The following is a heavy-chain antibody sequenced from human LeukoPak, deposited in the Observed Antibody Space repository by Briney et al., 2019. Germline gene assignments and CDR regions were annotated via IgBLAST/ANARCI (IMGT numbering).Heavy chain of an antibody. V-gene: IGHV4-61*02. J-gene: IGHJ5*02. CDR3: AGGAYGSGSCAKWFDP. Sequence: SQTLSLTCTVSGGSISSDLYYWSWIRQPAGKGLEWIGRIYSSGTTNYNPSLKSRVTISIERSKNQVSLMLNSVTAADTAVYYCAGGAYGSGSCAKWFDPWGQGTLVIVSS. CDR2: IYSSGTT. D-gene: IGHD3-10*01. CDR1: GGSISSDLYY.